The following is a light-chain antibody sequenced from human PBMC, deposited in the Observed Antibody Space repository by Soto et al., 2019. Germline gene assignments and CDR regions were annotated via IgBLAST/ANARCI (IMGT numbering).Light chain of an antibody. V-gene: IGLV1-40*01. J-gene: IGLJ1*01. CDR2: GNS. CDR1: SSNIGAGYD. Sequence: QSVLTQPPSVSGAPGQRVTISCTGSSSNIGAGYDVHGYQQLPGTAPKLLIYGNSNRPSGVPDRFSGSKSGTSASLAITGLQSEYEADYYCQSYDSSLSGYVFGTGTKLTVL. CDR3: QSYDSSLSGYV.